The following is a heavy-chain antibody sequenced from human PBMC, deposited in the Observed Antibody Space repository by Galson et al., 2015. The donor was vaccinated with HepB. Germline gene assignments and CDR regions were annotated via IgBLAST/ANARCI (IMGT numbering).Heavy chain of an antibody. D-gene: IGHD3-22*01. CDR1: GFTFSSYG. V-gene: IGHV3-30*18. Sequence: SLRLSCAASGFTFSSYGMHWVRQAPGKGLEWVAVISYDGSNKYYADSVKGRFTISRDNSKNTLYLQMNSLRAEDTAVYYCEKGSGKWLLLSYFDYWGQGTLVTVSS. CDR2: ISYDGSNK. CDR3: EKGSGKWLLLSYFDY. J-gene: IGHJ4*02.